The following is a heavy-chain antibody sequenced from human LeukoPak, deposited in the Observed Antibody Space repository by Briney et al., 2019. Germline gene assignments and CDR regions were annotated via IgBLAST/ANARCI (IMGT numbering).Heavy chain of an antibody. J-gene: IGHJ4*02. CDR3: ARELVYYDSSGYTIGDY. D-gene: IGHD3-22*01. CDR1: GFTFSDYY. V-gene: IGHV3-11*04. Sequence: GGSLRLSCAASGFTFSDYYMSWIRQAPGKGLEWVSYISSSGSTIYYADSVKGRFTISRDNAKNSLYLQMNSLRAEDTAVYYCARELVYYDSSGYTIGDYWGQGTLVTVSS. CDR2: ISSSGSTI.